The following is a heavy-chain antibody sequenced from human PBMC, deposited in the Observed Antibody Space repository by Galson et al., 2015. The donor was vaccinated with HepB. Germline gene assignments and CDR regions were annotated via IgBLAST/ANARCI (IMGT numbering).Heavy chain of an antibody. V-gene: IGHV1-2*06. J-gene: IGHJ4*02. CDR1: GYTFNAYY. D-gene: IGHD1-26*01. Sequence: SCKASGYTFNAYYIYWVRQAPGQGLEWMGRINPNNGDTNYAQKFQGRVTMTRDTSITTAYMELTWLRSDDTAVYYCARETKKSTGSYYPPHYWGQGTLVTVSS. CDR2: INPNNGDT. CDR3: ARETKKSTGSYYPPHY.